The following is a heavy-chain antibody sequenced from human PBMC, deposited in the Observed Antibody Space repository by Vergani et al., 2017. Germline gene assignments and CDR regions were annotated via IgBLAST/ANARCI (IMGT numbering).Heavy chain of an antibody. CDR3: ARLXGRDSSGSKYFDY. V-gene: IGHV5-51*01. Sequence: EVQLVQSGAEVKKPGESVKISCQISGYSSTNYWIGWVRQMPGKGLEWMGIIHPADSDTRYSPSFQGQVTISVDKSISTAYLQRSSLRASDSAMYYCARLXGRDSSGSKYFDYWGQGTLVTVSS. J-gene: IGHJ4*02. D-gene: IGHD3-22*01. CDR2: IHPADSDT. CDR1: GYSSTNYW.